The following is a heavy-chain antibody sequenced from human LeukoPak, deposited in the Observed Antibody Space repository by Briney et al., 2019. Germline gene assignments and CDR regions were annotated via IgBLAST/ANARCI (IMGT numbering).Heavy chain of an antibody. CDR3: AKARSGDRPTPFDY. Sequence: GKSLRLSCVVSGFTFSTSALSWVRQAPGKGPEWVSTISYSTTTTYYADSVKGRFTISRDNSKNTLYLQMNSLRAEDTAVYYCAKARSGDRPTPFDYWGQGTLVTVSS. V-gene: IGHV3-23*01. J-gene: IGHJ4*02. CDR2: ISYSTTTT. D-gene: IGHD3-10*01. CDR1: GFTFSTSA.